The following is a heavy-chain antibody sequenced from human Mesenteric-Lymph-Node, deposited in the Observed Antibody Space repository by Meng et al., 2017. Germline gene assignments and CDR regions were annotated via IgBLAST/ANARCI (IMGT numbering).Heavy chain of an antibody. Sequence: AEPAQWGGGLLKASGTLSLTCAGYGGAFSGYYWSWIRQPPGKGLEWIGEINHGGSTNYNPSLKSRVTISVDTSKNQFSLKLSSVTAADTAVYYCARGGYCSGGSCYRRGVIFSWGQGTLVTVSS. V-gene: IGHV4-34*01. CDR3: ARGGYCSGGSCYRRGVIFS. D-gene: IGHD2-15*01. J-gene: IGHJ5*02. CDR1: GGAFSGYY. CDR2: INHGGST.